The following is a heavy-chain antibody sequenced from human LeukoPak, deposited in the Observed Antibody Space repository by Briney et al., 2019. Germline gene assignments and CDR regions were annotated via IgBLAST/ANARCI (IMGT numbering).Heavy chain of an antibody. CDR3: ARDLGDSSGYYSVPYY. D-gene: IGHD3-22*01. J-gene: IGHJ4*02. CDR1: GFTVSSNY. V-gene: IGHV3-53*01. Sequence: GGSLRLSCAASGFTVSSNYMSWVRQAPGKGLEWVSVIYSGGSTYYADSVKGRFTISRDNSKNTLYLQMNSLRAEDTAVYYCARDLGDSSGYYSVPYYWGQGTLVTVSS. CDR2: IYSGGST.